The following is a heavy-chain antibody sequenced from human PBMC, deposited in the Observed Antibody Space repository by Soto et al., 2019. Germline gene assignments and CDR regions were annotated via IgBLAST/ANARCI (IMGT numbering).Heavy chain of an antibody. V-gene: IGHV3-23*01. Sequence: PGGSLRLSCAASGFTFSSYAMTWVRQAPGKGLEWVSSISDSGGNTYYADSVKGRFTISRDNSKNTRYLQMNSLRAEDTAVYYCAKRYRCSGGTCYAFDHWGQGTLVTVSS. CDR1: GFTFSSYA. CDR3: AKRYRCSGGTCYAFDH. CDR2: ISDSGGNT. J-gene: IGHJ4*02. D-gene: IGHD2-15*01.